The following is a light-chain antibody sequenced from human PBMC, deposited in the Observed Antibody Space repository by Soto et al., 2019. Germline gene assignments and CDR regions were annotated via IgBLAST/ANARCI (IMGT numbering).Light chain of an antibody. V-gene: IGKV3-15*01. CDR1: QSVSSN. CDR2: GAS. J-gene: IGKJ4*02. CDR3: QQYNNWPPFT. Sequence: EIVMTQSPATLSVSPGERATLSCRASQSVSSNLAWYQQKPGQAPRLLIYGASTRATGIPARFSGSGSGTEFTLTIRSLQSEDFAGYYCQQYNNWPPFTVGGGTKVEIK.